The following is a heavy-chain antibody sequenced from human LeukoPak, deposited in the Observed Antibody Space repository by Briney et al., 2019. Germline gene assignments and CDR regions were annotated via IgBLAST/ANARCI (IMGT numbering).Heavy chain of an antibody. V-gene: IGHV3-23*01. D-gene: IGHD3-9*01. CDR2: ISGSGGST. J-gene: IGHJ4*02. CDR3: AKDPRLRYFDWLSGEIDY. Sequence: GGSLRLSCAASGFTFSSYGMSWVRQAPGKGLEWVSAISGSGGSTYYADSVKGRFTISRDDSKNTLYLQMNSLRAEDTAVYYCAKDPRLRYFDWLSGEIDYWGQGTLVTVSS. CDR1: GFTFSSYG.